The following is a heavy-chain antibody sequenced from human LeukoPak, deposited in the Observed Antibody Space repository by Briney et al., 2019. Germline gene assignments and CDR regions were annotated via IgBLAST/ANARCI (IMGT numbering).Heavy chain of an antibody. J-gene: IGHJ5*02. CDR1: GFTFSSYE. V-gene: IGHV3-48*03. D-gene: IGHD2-15*01. Sequence: PGGSLRLSCAASGFTFSSYEMNWVRQAPGKGLEWVPYISSSGTTIYYADSVKGRFTISRDNAKNSLYLQMNSLRAEDTAVYYCARVGVVVAATGNLWFDPWGQGTLVTVSS. CDR2: ISSSGTTI. CDR3: ARVGVVVAATGNLWFDP.